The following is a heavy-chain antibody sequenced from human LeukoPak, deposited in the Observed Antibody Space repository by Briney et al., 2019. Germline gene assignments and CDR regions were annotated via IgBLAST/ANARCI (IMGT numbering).Heavy chain of an antibody. J-gene: IGHJ5*02. CDR1: GFTVSSNY. D-gene: IGHD5-18*01. CDR3: ARDISYGNANWFDP. CDR2: IYSGGST. V-gene: IGHV3-53*01. Sequence: GGSLRLSCAASGFTVSSNYMSWVRQAPGKGLEWVSVIYSGGSTYYADSVKGRFTISRDNSKNTLYLQMNSLRAEDTAVYYCARDISYGNANWFDPWGQGTLVTVSS.